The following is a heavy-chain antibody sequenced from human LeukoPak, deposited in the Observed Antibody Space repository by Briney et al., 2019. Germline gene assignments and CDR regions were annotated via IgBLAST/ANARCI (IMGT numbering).Heavy chain of an antibody. Sequence: PGGSLRLSCAASGFTVSSNYMSWVRQAPGKGLEWVSVIDRGGNTYNADSVKGRFTISRDNSRNTLYLQMNSLRAEDTAVYYCARDSRGVRGVIGAFDIWGQGTKVTVSS. CDR1: GFTVSSNY. D-gene: IGHD3-10*01. CDR3: ARDSRGVRGVIGAFDI. J-gene: IGHJ3*02. V-gene: IGHV3-53*01. CDR2: IDRGGNT.